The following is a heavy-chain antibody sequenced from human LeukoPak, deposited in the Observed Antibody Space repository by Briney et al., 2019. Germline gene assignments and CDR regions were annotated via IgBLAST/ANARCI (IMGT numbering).Heavy chain of an antibody. J-gene: IGHJ4*02. CDR2: INPSGGGT. CDR1: GYTFTSFH. CDR3: ARAPHSSAGDNFDY. D-gene: IGHD2-15*01. V-gene: IGHV1-46*01. Sequence: GASVKVSCKASGYTFTSFHMHWVRQAPGQGLEWMGIINPSGGGTSYPQKFQGRVTMTRDTSTSTVYMGLSSLRSEDTAVYYCARAPHSSAGDNFDYWGQGTLVTVSS.